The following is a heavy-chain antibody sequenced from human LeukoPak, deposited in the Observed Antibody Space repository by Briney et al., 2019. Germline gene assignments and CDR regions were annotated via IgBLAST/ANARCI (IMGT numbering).Heavy chain of an antibody. CDR3: VGRYSYAHQYGMDV. D-gene: IGHD5-18*01. CDR1: GGSISSGGYY. V-gene: IGHV4-31*03. J-gene: IGHJ6*02. Sequence: SETLSLTCTVSGGSISSGGYYWSWIRQHPGNGRDGIGYIYYSGSTYYNPSLKSRVTISVDTSKNQSSLNLSSVTAADTAVYYCVGRYSYAHQYGMDVWGQGTTVTVSS. CDR2: IYYSGST.